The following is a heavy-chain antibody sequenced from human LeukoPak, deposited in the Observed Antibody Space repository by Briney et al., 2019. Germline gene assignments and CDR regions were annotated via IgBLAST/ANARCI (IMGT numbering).Heavy chain of an antibody. CDR3: AREFRRGYSGYTTPRHFDY. D-gene: IGHD5-12*01. V-gene: IGHV1-18*01. Sequence: ASVKVSCKASGYTFTSYGISWVRQAPGQGLEWMGWISAYNGNTNYAQKPQGRVTMTTDTSTSTAYMELRSLRSDDTAVYYCAREFRRGYSGYTTPRHFDYWGQGTLVTVSS. CDR1: GYTFTSYG. CDR2: ISAYNGNT. J-gene: IGHJ4*02.